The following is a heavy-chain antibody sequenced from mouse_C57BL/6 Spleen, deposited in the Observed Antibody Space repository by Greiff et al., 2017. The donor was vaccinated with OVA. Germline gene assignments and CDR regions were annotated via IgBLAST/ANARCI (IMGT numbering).Heavy chain of an antibody. Sequence: VQLQQSGAELVRPGASVKLSCKASGYTFTDYYINWVKQRPGQGLEWIARIYPGSGNTYYNEKFKGKATLTAEKSSSTAYMQLSSLTSEDSAVYFCARTPLYGNFYYFDYWGQGTTLTVSS. CDR2: IYPGSGNT. V-gene: IGHV1-76*01. J-gene: IGHJ2*01. CDR3: ARTPLYGNFYYFDY. CDR1: GYTFTDYY. D-gene: IGHD2-1*01.